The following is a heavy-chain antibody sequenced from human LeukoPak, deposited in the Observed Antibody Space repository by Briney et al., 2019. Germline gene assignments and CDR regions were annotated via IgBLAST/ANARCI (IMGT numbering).Heavy chain of an antibody. V-gene: IGHV1-8*03. Sequence: ASVKVSCKASGYTFTSYDINWVRQATGQGLEWMGWMNPNSGNTGYAQKFQGRVTITRNTSISTAYMELSSLRSEDTAVYYCARSYSSSRYQSYYYYYYMDVWGKGTTVTVSS. CDR3: ARSYSSSRYQSYYYYYYMDV. J-gene: IGHJ6*03. D-gene: IGHD6-13*01. CDR1: GYTFTSYD. CDR2: MNPNSGNT.